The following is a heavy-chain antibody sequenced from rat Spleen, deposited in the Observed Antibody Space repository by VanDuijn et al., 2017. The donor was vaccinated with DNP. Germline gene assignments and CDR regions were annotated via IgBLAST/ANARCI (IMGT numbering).Heavy chain of an antibody. V-gene: IGHV5-17*01. Sequence: EVQLVESGGGLVQPGNSLKLSCVASGFTFSDYAMAWVRQSPKTGLEWVATIIYDGTSNFYRDSVKGRFTISRDNAKGTLYLQMNSLRSEDMATYYCARWYSSGFCFDYWGQGVMVTVSS. CDR3: ARWYSSGFCFDY. CDR1: GFTFSDYA. D-gene: IGHD4-3*01. J-gene: IGHJ2*01. CDR2: IIYDGTSN.